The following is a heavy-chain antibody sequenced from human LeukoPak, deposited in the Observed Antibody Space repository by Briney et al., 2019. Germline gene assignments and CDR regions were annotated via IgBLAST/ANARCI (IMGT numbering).Heavy chain of an antibody. Sequence: SETLSLTCTVSGGSISSYYWSWIRQPPGKGLEWIGYIYYSGSTNYNPSLKSRVTISVDTSKNQFSLKLSSVTAADTAVYYCARDQTNYYDSSGYYYTRDHDAFDIWGQGTMVAVSS. V-gene: IGHV4-59*01. CDR3: ARDQTNYYDSSGYYYTRDHDAFDI. CDR2: IYYSGST. CDR1: GGSISSYY. J-gene: IGHJ3*02. D-gene: IGHD3-22*01.